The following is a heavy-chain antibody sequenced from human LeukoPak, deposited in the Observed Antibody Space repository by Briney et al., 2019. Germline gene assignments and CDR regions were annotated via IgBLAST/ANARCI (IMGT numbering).Heavy chain of an antibody. CDR2: TYPGGSET. CDR1: GYSFTTYW. J-gene: IGHJ4*02. V-gene: IGHV5-51*01. Sequence: GESLKISCKGSGYSFTTYWIGWVRQMPGKGLEWMGITYPGGSETRYSRSFQGQVTISADKSISTAYLQWSSLKASDTAMYYCVRSRGYSYGYSYYFDYWGQGTLVTVSS. CDR3: VRSRGYSYGYSYYFDY. D-gene: IGHD5-18*01.